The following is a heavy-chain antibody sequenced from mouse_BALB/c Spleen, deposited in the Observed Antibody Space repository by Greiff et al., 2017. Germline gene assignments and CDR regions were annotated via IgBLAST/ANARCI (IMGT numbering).Heavy chain of an antibody. D-gene: IGHD1-1*02. CDR3: ARDDHEGAMDY. CDR2: ISSGGSYT. CDR1: GFTFSSYA. Sequence: EVQLVESGGGLVKPGGSLKLSCAASGFTFSSYAMSWVRQSPEKRLEWVAEISSGGSYTYYPDTVTGRFTISRDNAKNTLYLEMSSLRSEDTAMYYCARDDHEGAMDYWGQGTSVTVSS. J-gene: IGHJ4*01. V-gene: IGHV5-9-4*01.